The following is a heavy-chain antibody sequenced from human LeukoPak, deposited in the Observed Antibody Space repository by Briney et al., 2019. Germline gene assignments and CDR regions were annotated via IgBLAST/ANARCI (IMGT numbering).Heavy chain of an antibody. CDR3: ARAHDKYHPFDY. CDR2: IYPGIYPGDSNT. J-gene: IGHJ4*02. Sequence: GGSPKISCKASGYTFTNDWIGWVRQMPGKGLEWMGIIYPGIYPGDSNTRYSPSFQGQVTFSADKSINTAYLQWSSLKASDTAIYYCARAHDKYHPFDYWGQGTLVTVSS. CDR1: GYTFTNDW. D-gene: IGHD3-9*01. V-gene: IGHV5-51*01.